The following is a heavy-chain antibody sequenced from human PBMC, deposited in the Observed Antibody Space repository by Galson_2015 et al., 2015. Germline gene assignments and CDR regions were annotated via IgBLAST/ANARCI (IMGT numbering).Heavy chain of an antibody. CDR2: INHSGST. J-gene: IGHJ2*01. CDR3: ARAGWLQSWHFDL. V-gene: IGHV4-34*01. D-gene: IGHD5-24*01. Sequence: ATLSLTCAVYGGSFSGYYWSWIRQPPGKGLEWIGEINHSGSTNYSPSLKSRVTISVDTSKNQFSLKLSSVTAADTAVYYCARAGWLQSWHFDLWGRGTLVTVSS. CDR1: GGSFSGYY.